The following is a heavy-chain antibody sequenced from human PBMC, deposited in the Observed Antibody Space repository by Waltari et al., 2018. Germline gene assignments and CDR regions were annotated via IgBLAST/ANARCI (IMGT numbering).Heavy chain of an antibody. CDR2: IYHSGST. Sequence: QVQLQESGPGLVKPSETLSLTCTVSGYSISSGYYWGWIRQPPGKGLEWIGSIYHSGSTYYNPSLKSRVTISVDTSKNQFSLKLSSVTAADTAVYYCATLGMVRGVTPAFDYWGQGTLVTVSS. D-gene: IGHD3-10*01. V-gene: IGHV4-38-2*02. CDR3: ATLGMVRGVTPAFDY. J-gene: IGHJ4*02. CDR1: GYSISSGYY.